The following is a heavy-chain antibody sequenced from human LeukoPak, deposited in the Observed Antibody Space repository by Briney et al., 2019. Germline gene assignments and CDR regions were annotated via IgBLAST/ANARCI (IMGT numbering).Heavy chain of an antibody. CDR1: GYTFTSYY. CDR2: INPSGGST. CDR3: ARDTSSSWYAY. Sequence: ASVKVSCXASGYTFTSYYMHWVRLARGQGLEWMGIINPSGGSTSYAQKFQGRVTMTRDTSTSTVYMELSSLRSEDTAVYYCARDTSSSWYAYWGQGTLVTVSS. V-gene: IGHV1-46*01. J-gene: IGHJ4*02. D-gene: IGHD6-13*01.